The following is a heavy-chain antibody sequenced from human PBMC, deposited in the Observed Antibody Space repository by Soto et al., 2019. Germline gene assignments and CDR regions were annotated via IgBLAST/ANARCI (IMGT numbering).Heavy chain of an antibody. V-gene: IGHV4-59*12. Sequence: PSETLSLTCTVSGGSINTYYWSWIRQPPGKGLEWIGYIYHSGRTYYNPSLKSRVTISVDRSKNQFSLKLSSVTAADTAVYYCARVPDYWGQGTLVTVSS. J-gene: IGHJ4*02. CDR1: GGSINTYY. CDR3: ARVPDY. CDR2: IYHSGRT.